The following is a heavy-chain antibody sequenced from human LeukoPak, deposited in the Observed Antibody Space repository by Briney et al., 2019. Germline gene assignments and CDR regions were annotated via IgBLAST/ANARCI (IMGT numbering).Heavy chain of an antibody. Sequence: RGSLRLPCAASGLTFSNYGMHWVRQAPGKGLEWVAVIFYDGSKEYYADFVKGRFTISRDNSKNMLSLQMNSLRAEDTAVYYCARDIASTYFDYWGQGALVTVSS. CDR2: IFYDGSKE. D-gene: IGHD1-26*01. V-gene: IGHV3-33*01. CDR3: ARDIASTYFDY. CDR1: GLTFSNYG. J-gene: IGHJ4*02.